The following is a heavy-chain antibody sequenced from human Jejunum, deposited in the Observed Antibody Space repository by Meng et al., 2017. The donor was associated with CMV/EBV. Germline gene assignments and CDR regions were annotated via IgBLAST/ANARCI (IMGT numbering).Heavy chain of an antibody. D-gene: IGHD2-21*01. CDR2: ISDSGGST. J-gene: IGHJ4*02. CDR3: ANLGSDLGY. V-gene: IGHV3-23*01. Sequence: LAWAADGFTFSSYAMDWVRQAAGKWLGWVSDISDSGGSTYYADSVEGRFTIFRDNSKNTLYLQMNSLRVEDTAIYYCANLGSDLGYWGQGTLVTVSS. CDR1: GFTFSSYA.